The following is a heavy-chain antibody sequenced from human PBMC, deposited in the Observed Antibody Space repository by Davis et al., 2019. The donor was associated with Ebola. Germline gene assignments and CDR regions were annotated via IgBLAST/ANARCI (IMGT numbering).Heavy chain of an antibody. Sequence: AASVKVSCKASGYTFTSHAIHWVRQAPGQRLEWMGWINAVNGDTFYSQKFQDRVTMTRDTSINTAYLELSRLRSDDTAIFFCARGTIGAVDFWGQGTLVTVSS. D-gene: IGHD6-13*01. J-gene: IGHJ4*02. CDR2: INAVNGDT. CDR1: GYTFTSHA. CDR3: ARGTIGAVDF. V-gene: IGHV1-3*01.